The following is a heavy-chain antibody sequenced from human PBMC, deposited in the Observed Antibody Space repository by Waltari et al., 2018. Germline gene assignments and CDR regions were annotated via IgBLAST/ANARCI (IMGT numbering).Heavy chain of an antibody. CDR3: ARMVHLGYCSSTSCYHYYYYGMDV. D-gene: IGHD2-2*01. CDR2: INPSGGST. CDR1: GYTFTSYY. J-gene: IGHJ6*02. V-gene: IGHV1-46*01. Sequence: QVQLVQSGAEVKKPGASVKVSCKASGYTFTSYYMHWVRQAPGQGLEWMGIINPSGGSTSYAQKFQGRVTMTMDTSTSTVYMELSSLRSEDTAVYYCARMVHLGYCSSTSCYHYYYYGMDVWGQGTTVTVSS.